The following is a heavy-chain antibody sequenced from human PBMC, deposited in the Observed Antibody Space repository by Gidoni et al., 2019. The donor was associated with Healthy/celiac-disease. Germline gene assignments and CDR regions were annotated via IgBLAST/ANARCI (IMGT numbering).Heavy chain of an antibody. Sequence: QLQLVESGGGVVQPGRSLRLSCAASGFTFSSYAMHWVRQAPVKGLEWVAVRSYDGSNKYYADSVKGRFTISRDNSKNTLYLQMNSLRAEDTAVYYCARGGPWELHPFDYWGQGTLVTVSS. CDR1: GFTFSSYA. CDR3: ARGGPWELHPFDY. D-gene: IGHD1-26*01. J-gene: IGHJ4*02. V-gene: IGHV3-30-3*01. CDR2: RSYDGSNK.